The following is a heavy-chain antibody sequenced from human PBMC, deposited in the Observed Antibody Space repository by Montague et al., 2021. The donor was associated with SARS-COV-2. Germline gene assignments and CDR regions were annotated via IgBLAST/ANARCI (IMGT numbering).Heavy chain of an antibody. D-gene: IGHD3-10*01. CDR2: ANHSGVT. V-gene: IGHV4-34*01. CDR1: GGSLSGAY. CDR3: ARALFGRRGVYITTYYYSYYMDA. Sequence: SETLSLTCAVYGGSLSGAYWSWIRQSPGKGLELIGEANHSGVTNYNPSLKSRVAISVGTSKNQISLKLNSVTAADTAVYYCARALFGRRGVYITTYYYSYYMDAWGTGTTVTVSS. J-gene: IGHJ6*03.